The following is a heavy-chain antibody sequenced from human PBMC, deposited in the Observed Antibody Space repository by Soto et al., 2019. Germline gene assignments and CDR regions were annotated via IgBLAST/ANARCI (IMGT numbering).Heavy chain of an antibody. CDR2: ISYDGSNK. CDR3: AKGPNLDY. V-gene: IGHV3-30*18. J-gene: IGHJ4*02. Sequence: GGSLRLSCAASGFTFSSYGMHWVRQAPGKGLEWVAVISYDGSNKYYADSVKGRFTISRDNSKNALYLQMNSLRAEDTAVYYCAKGPNLDYWGQGTLVTVSS. CDR1: GFTFSSYG.